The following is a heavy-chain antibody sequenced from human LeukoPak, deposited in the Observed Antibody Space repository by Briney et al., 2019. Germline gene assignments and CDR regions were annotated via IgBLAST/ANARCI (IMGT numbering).Heavy chain of an antibody. V-gene: IGHV4-59*08. CDR1: GGSISSYY. Sequence: SETLSLTCTVSGGSISSYYWSWIRQPPGKGLGWIGYIYYSGSTNYNPSLKSRVTISVDTSKNQFSLKLSSVTAADTAVYYCARRASLTWYFDYWGQGTLVTVSS. J-gene: IGHJ4*02. CDR3: ARRASLTWYFDY. D-gene: IGHD2-2*01. CDR2: IYYSGST.